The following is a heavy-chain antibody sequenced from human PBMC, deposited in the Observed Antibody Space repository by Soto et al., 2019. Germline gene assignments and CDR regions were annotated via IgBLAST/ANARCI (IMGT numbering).Heavy chain of an antibody. J-gene: IGHJ6*02. CDR3: ARPQMRYTNYFYGLDV. CDR2: ISAGGVST. CDR1: GFTFGFNA. Sequence: GGSLRLSCAATGFTFGFNALSWVRQAPGKGLEWVSSISAGGVSTNYADSVRGRFTISRDNAKKSLFLQMNSLTAEDTAVYYCARPQMRYTNYFYGLDVLGQGTTVTVSS. V-gene: IGHV3-23*01. D-gene: IGHD1-26*01.